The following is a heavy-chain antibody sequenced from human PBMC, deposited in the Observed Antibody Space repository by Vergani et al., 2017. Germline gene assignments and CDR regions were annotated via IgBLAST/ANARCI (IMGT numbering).Heavy chain of an antibody. CDR2: VSTGTKSQ. CDR3: AREMSNEGFDY. J-gene: IGHJ4*02. D-gene: IGHD4-11*01. V-gene: IGHV3-48*01. CDR1: GFDFSSYI. Sequence: QLVESGGGWVQPGGSLRLSCVVSGFDFSSYIMNWVRQAPGKGLEWVSFVSTGTKSQSYAESVKGRFTISRDSAKNSLFLQMSSLKVEDTGVYYCAREMSNEGFDYWCQGTRVTVS.